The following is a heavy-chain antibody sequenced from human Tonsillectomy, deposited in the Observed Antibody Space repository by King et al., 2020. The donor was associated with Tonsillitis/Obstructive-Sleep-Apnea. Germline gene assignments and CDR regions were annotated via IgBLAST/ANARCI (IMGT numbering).Heavy chain of an antibody. CDR2: ISHDGTNK. CDR1: GFTFSSYA. Sequence: VQLVESGGDVVQPGRSLRLSCAASGFTFSSYAMDWFRQAPGKGLEWVALISHDGTNKYSADSVKGRFTISRDNPKNTLYLQMNSLRDEDTSVYYCARGGYCTSDSCSHLRWVDPWGQGTLVTVSS. J-gene: IGHJ5*02. D-gene: IGHD2-2*01. CDR3: ARGGYCTSDSCSHLRWVDP. V-gene: IGHV3-30*01.